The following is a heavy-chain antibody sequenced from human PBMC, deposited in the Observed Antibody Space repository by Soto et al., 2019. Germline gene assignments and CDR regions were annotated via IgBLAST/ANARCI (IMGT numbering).Heavy chain of an antibody. D-gene: IGHD1-1*01. J-gene: IGHJ4*02. V-gene: IGHV4-59*01. CDR3: ARLQLVQKVIDY. CDR2: IFYSGGT. CDR1: GDSISTYY. Sequence: SETLSLTCTVSGDSISTYYWSWIRQSPGKGLQWIGYIFYSGGTAYNPSLKSRVTISLDMSKKQISLKLTSVTTADTATYFCARLQLVQKVIDYWGQGTLVTVSS.